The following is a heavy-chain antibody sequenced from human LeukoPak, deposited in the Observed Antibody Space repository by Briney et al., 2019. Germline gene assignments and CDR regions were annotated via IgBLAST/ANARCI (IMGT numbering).Heavy chain of an antibody. CDR2: IKQDGSEK. CDR3: AREAFWQWPTNWFDP. Sequence: PGGSLRLSCAASGFTFSSYWMSWVRQAPGKGLEWEANIKQDGSEKYYVDSVKGRFTISRDNAKNSLYLQMNSLRAEDTAVYYCAREAFWQWPTNWFDPWGQGTLVTVSS. V-gene: IGHV3-7*03. D-gene: IGHD3-3*02. CDR1: GFTFSSYW. J-gene: IGHJ5*02.